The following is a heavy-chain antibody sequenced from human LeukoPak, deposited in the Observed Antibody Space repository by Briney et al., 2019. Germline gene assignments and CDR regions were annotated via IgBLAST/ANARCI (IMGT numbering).Heavy chain of an antibody. V-gene: IGHV3-48*01. D-gene: IGHD2-8*01. J-gene: IGHJ4*02. CDR2: ISSSSSTI. Sequence: GALRLPCAASGFTFSSYSMKWGRQAPGEGLEWGSYISSSSSTIYYADSVKGRFTISRDNAKNSLYLQMNSLRAEDTAVYYCAREAYCTNGVCYFDYWGQGTLVTVSS. CDR3: AREAYCTNGVCYFDY. CDR1: GFTFSSYS.